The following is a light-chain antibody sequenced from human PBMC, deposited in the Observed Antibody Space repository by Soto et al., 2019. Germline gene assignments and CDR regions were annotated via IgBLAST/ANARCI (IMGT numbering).Light chain of an antibody. CDR1: QSVSSSY. CDR3: QQYGSSLYT. V-gene: IGKV3-20*01. J-gene: IGKJ2*01. Sequence: EIVLTQSPGTLSLSPGERATLSCRASQSVSSSYLAWYQQKPGQAPRLLIYGASSRATGIPYRVSGSGSGTAFTLTISRLEPEDFAVYYCQQYGSSLYTFGQGTKLEIK. CDR2: GAS.